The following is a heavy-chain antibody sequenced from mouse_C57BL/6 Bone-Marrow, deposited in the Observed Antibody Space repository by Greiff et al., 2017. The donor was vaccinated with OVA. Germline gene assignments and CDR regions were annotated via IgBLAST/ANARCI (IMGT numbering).Heavy chain of an antibody. J-gene: IGHJ4*01. Sequence: EVKLQESGGGLVQPGGSLSLSCAASGFTFTDYYMSWVRQPPGKALEWLGFIRNKANGYTTEYSASVKGRFTISRDNSQSILYLQMNALRAEDSATYYCARYMNPTPYYYAMDYWGQGTSVTVSS. CDR3: ARYMNPTPYYYAMDY. CDR2: IRNKANGYTT. D-gene: IGHD1-1*01. V-gene: IGHV7-3*01. CDR1: GFTFTDYY.